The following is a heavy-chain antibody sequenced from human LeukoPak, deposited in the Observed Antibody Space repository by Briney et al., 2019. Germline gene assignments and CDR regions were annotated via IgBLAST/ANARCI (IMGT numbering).Heavy chain of an antibody. CDR1: GGSISSNSYY. V-gene: IGHV4-39*07. CDR2: IYTSGST. D-gene: IGHD6-19*01. J-gene: IGHJ6*03. Sequence: PSETLSLTCTVSGGSISSNSYYWGWIRQPPGKGLEWIGRIYTSGSTNYNPSLKSRVTMSVDTSKNQFSLKLSSVTAADTAVYYCARDVVAVAEPYYYYYYMDVWGKGTTVTISS. CDR3: ARDVVAVAEPYYYYYYMDV.